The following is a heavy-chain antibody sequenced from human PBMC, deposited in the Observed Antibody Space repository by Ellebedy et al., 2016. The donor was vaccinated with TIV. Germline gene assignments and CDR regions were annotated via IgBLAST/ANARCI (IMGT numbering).Heavy chain of an antibody. D-gene: IGHD4-23*01. CDR1: GYTFTGYY. J-gene: IGHJ2*01. CDR2: INPNSGGT. Sequence: ASVKVSXXASGYTFTGYYMHWVRQAPGQGLEWMGWINPNSGGTNYAQKFQGRVTMTRNTSISTAYMELSRLRSDDTAVYYCARAYGGNSNWYFDLWGRGTLVTVSS. CDR3: ARAYGGNSNWYFDL. V-gene: IGHV1-2*02.